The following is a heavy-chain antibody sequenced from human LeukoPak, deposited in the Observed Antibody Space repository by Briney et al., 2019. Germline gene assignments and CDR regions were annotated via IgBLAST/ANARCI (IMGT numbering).Heavy chain of an antibody. D-gene: IGHD3-22*01. CDR1: GFTFSSYA. CDR3: AKGGFLFYDSSGYYYRTSLDP. J-gene: IGHJ5*02. CDR2: ISGSGGST. V-gene: IGHV3-23*01. Sequence: GGSLRLSCAASGFTFSSYAMSWVRQAPGKGLEWVSAISGSGGSTYYADSVKGRLTISRDNSKNTLYLQMNSLRAEDTAVYYCAKGGFLFYDSSGYYYRTSLDPWGQGTLVTVSS.